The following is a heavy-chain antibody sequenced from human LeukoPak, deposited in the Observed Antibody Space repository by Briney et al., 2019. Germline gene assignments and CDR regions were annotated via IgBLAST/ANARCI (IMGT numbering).Heavy chain of an antibody. CDR2: ISAYNGNT. J-gene: IGHJ4*02. D-gene: IGHD1-26*01. Sequence: ASVKVSCKASGYTFTSYGISWVRQAPGQGLEWMGWISAYNGNTNYAQKLQGRVNMTTDPSTNQAYMELKSLRSDDPAVYYCARDLGESYLFFDYRGQGTLVTVSS. V-gene: IGHV1-18*01. CDR3: ARDLGESYLFFDY. CDR1: GYTFTSYG.